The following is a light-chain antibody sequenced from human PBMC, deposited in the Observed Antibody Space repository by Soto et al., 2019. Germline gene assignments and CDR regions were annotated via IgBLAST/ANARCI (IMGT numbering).Light chain of an antibody. Sequence: EIVLTQSPGTLSLSHGERATLSCRASQSVSSSYLAWYQQKPGQAPRLLIYDASTRATGVPARFSGSGSGTDFTLTISSLQSEDFAVYYCQQRSNWPTFGQGTKVDIK. CDR1: QSVSSSY. CDR2: DAS. V-gene: IGKV3D-20*02. CDR3: QQRSNWPT. J-gene: IGKJ1*01.